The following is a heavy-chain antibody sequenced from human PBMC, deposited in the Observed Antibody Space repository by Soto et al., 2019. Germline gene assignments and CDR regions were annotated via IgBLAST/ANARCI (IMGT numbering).Heavy chain of an antibody. CDR3: ANRARYYGLDV. CDR1: GFTFSSYA. J-gene: IGHJ6*02. Sequence: GGSLRLSCAASGFTFSSYAMTWVRRAPGKGLEWVSGIGGSGGGTNYADSVKGRFTISRDNSKNTLFLQMNSLRDEDTAVYYCANRARYYGLDVWGQGTTVTVSS. D-gene: IGHD3-10*01. CDR2: IGGSGGGT. V-gene: IGHV3-23*01.